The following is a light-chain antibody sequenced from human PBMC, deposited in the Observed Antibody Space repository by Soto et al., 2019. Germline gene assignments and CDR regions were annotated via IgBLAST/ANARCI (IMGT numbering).Light chain of an antibody. CDR3: SSNTGGSTYV. J-gene: IGLJ1*01. V-gene: IGLV2-14*01. CDR1: SSDIGGYKY. Sequence: QSVLTQPASVSGSPGQSITISCTGTSSDIGGYKYVSWYQQHPGKAPKLMIYDVSNRPSGVSNRFSGSKSGNTATLTISGLQGEAEPEYYCSSNTGGSTYVCGTGTKVTVL. CDR2: DVS.